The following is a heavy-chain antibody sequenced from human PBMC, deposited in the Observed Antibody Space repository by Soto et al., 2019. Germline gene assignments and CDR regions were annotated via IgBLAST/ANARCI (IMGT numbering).Heavy chain of an antibody. CDR1: GFTFSSYA. CDR3: AKDLLFNGARY. CDR2: ISGSGGST. Sequence: GGSLRLSCTASGFTFSSYAMSWVRQAPGKGLEWVSAISGSGGSTYYADSVKGRFTISRDNSKNTLYLQMNSLRAEDTAVYYCAKDLLFNGARYWGQGTLVTVSS. J-gene: IGHJ4*02. D-gene: IGHD3-10*01. V-gene: IGHV3-23*01.